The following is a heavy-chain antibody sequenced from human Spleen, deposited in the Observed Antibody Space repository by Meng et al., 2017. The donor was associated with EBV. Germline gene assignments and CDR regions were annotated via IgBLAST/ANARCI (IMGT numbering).Heavy chain of an antibody. D-gene: IGHD2-2*01. V-gene: IGHV3-23*01. J-gene: IGHJ5*02. Sequence: EVQLLESGGGSVQPGGSLIVSCRASGVTFNNYAMTWVRQAPGKGLEWVSGINDSGDTTLYADSVKGRFTISRDNSKNTLYLQMNSLRVEDTAVYYCAKGRGYCSTNSCYAWFDPWGLGTLVTVSS. CDR3: AKGRGYCSTNSCYAWFDP. CDR2: INDSGDTT. CDR1: GVTFNNYA.